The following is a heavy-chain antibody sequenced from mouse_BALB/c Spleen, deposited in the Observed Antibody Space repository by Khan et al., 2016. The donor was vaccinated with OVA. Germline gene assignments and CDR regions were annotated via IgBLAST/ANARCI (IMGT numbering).Heavy chain of an antibody. J-gene: IGHJ4*01. Sequence: QVQLKESGPGLVAPSQSLSITCTVSGFSLTDYAVSWIRQPPGKGLEWLGVIWVSGSKYYNSVLKTRLSISNDNSKSQVFLKMNSLQTDDTAMYFCARDPPYYSMDYWGQGTSVTVSS. CDR2: IWVSGSK. CDR1: GFSLTDYA. V-gene: IGHV2-6-5*01. CDR3: ARDPPYYSMDY.